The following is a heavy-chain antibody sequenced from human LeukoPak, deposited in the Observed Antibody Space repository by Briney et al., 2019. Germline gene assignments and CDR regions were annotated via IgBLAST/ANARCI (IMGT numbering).Heavy chain of an antibody. CDR1: GFTLSSYS. D-gene: IGHD3-22*01. Sequence: GGSLRLSCAASGFTLSSYSMNWVRQAPGKGLEWVSSISSSSSSYIYYADSVKGRFTISRDNAKNSLYLQMNSLRAEDTAVYYCARDRWFYDDSSGYYASNLDFDYWGQGTLVTVSS. J-gene: IGHJ4*02. V-gene: IGHV3-21*01. CDR2: ISSSSSSYI. CDR3: ARDRWFYDDSSGYYASNLDFDY.